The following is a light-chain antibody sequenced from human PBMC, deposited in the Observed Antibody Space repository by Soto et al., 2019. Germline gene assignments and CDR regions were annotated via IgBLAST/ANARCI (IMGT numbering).Light chain of an antibody. Sequence: QAVVTQPTSVSGSPGQSITISCTGVSSDIGGYNHVSWYQQHPGKVPRLIIYDVDNRPLGVSNRFSGSQSGNMASLTISGLQAEDEADYYCCAYTARTTLSWVFGGGTKLTVL. J-gene: IGLJ3*02. CDR2: DVD. CDR1: SSDIGGYNH. V-gene: IGLV2-14*03. CDR3: CAYTARTTLSWV.